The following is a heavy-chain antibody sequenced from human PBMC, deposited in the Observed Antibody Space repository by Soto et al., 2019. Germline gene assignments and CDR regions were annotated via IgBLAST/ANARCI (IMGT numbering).Heavy chain of an antibody. J-gene: IGHJ4*02. CDR3: ARASLYSSGWYTG. V-gene: IGHV3-7*03. Sequence: EVQLVESGGGLVQPGGSLRLSFAASGFTFSSYWMSWVRQAPGKGLGWVANIKQDGREKYYVDSVKGRFTISRDNDKNSLYLQLNSLRAEDTAVYYCARASLYSSGWYTGWGQGTLVTVSS. CDR2: IKQDGREK. D-gene: IGHD6-19*01. CDR1: GFTFSSYW.